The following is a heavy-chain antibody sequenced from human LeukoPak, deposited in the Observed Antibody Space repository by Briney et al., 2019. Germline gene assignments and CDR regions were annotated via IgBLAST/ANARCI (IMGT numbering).Heavy chain of an antibody. V-gene: IGHV4-34*01. CDR1: GGTFSGYY. CDR2: INHSGTT. J-gene: IGHJ6*03. Sequence: PSETLSLTCAVYGGTFSGYYWSWIRQPPGKGLEWIGEINHSGTTNYNPSLKSRVSISIDTSKNQFSLKVRSVTAADTGVYYCASSRGYSSSLWYYYMDVWGKGNTVTVSS. CDR3: ASSRGYSSSLWYYYMDV. D-gene: IGHD6-13*01.